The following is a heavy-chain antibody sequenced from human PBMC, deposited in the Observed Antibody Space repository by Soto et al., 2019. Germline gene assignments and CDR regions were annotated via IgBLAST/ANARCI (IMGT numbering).Heavy chain of an antibody. Sequence: PSQTLSLTCGISGDSVSSNSAAWNWIRQSPSRGLEWLGRTYYRSKWYNDYAVAVNSRITINPDTSKNQFSLQMNSVTPEDTAVNYCARARGYDQYHCDGVDVWGQGSTVSVAS. CDR2: TYYRSKWYN. V-gene: IGHV6-1*01. J-gene: IGHJ6*01. CDR1: GDSVSSNSAA. D-gene: IGHD3-3*01. CDR3: ARARGYDQYHCDGVDV.